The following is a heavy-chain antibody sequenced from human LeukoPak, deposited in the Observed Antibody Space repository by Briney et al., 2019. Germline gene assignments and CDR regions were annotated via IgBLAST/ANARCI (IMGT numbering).Heavy chain of an antibody. Sequence: PSETLSLTCSVSGASVNSGRFYWTWIRQSPGKGLEWLGFVYSSGKTDYNPSLKSRLTVSTDASQNQFSLTLTSVTRADTTIYYCSRVDVAATIFFDYWGQGALVTVSA. V-gene: IGHV4-61*01. CDR3: SRVDVAATIFFDY. CDR1: GASVNSGRFY. D-gene: IGHD5-24*01. CDR2: VYSSGKT. J-gene: IGHJ4*02.